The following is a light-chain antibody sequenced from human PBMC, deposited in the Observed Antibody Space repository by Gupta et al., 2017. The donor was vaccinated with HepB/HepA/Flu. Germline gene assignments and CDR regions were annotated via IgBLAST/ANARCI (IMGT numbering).Light chain of an antibody. Sequence: DIQMTQSASSLSASVGDRVTISCRASQSINNYLNWYQQKPGKAPNLLIYAASSLQSGVPLRFSGNGSGTDFTLTISRLQPEDFATYYCQQRDSIPITFGGGTEVAI. CDR2: AAS. CDR3: QQRDSIPIT. V-gene: IGKV1-39*01. J-gene: IGKJ4*01. CDR1: QSINNY.